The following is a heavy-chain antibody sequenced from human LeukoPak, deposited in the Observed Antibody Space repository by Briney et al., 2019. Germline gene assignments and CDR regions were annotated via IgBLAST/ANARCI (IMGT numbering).Heavy chain of an antibody. V-gene: IGHV3-43*02. CDR3: ARQYYHILTGSHDAFDI. CDR1: GFTFDNYA. CDR2: ISGDGGST. Sequence: PGGSLRLSCAASGFTFDNYAMHWVRQAPGKGLEWVSLISGDGGSTYYADSVKGRFTISRDNSKNSLYLQMNSLRTEDTALYYCARQYYHILTGSHDAFDIWGQGTMVTVSS. J-gene: IGHJ3*02. D-gene: IGHD3-9*01.